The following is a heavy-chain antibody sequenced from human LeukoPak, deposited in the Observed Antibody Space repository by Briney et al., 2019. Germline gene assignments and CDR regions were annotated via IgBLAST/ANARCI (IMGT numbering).Heavy chain of an antibody. CDR1: GFTLSSYW. CDR3: ARAGSHWHYVY. CDR2: MSSDGSTI. J-gene: IGHJ4*02. Sequence: PGGSLRLSCAASGFTLSSYWMHWVRQTPGKGLVWVSRMSSDGSTINYADSVKGRFTISRDNAKNSLSLQMNNLRVEDTAVYYCARAGSHWHYVYWGQGTVVTVSS. V-gene: IGHV3-74*01. D-gene: IGHD3-10*01.